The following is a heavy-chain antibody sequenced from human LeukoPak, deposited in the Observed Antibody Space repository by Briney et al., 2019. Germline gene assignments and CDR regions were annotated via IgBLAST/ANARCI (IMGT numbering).Heavy chain of an antibody. D-gene: IGHD5-12*01. CDR2: IYTSGST. V-gene: IGHV4-4*07. Sequence: PSETLSLTCTVSGGSISSYYWSWIRQPAGKGLEWIGRIYTSGSTNYNPSLKSRVTMSVDTSKNQFSLKLSSVTAADTAVYYCARAGSAYIVATEPFDYWGQGTLVTVSS. J-gene: IGHJ4*02. CDR3: ARAGSAYIVATEPFDY. CDR1: GGSISSYY.